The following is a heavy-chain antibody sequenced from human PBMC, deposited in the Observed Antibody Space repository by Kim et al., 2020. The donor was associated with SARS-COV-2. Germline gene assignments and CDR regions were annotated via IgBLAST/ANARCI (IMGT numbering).Heavy chain of an antibody. J-gene: IGHJ2*01. Sequence: GGSLRLSCAASGFTFSSYAMHWVRQAPGKGLEWVAIIWYDGSNQYYADSVKGRFTISRDNSKNTLYLEMNSLRVEDTAVYYCARDRYCSGGSCQSSWYFDLWGRGTLVTVSS. CDR1: GFTFSSYA. CDR3: ARDRYCSGGSCQSSWYFDL. D-gene: IGHD2-15*01. CDR2: IWYDGSNQ. V-gene: IGHV3-33*01.